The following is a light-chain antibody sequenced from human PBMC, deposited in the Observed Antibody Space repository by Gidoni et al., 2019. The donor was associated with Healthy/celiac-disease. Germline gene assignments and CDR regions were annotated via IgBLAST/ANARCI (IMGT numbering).Light chain of an antibody. J-gene: IGKJ1*01. Sequence: EIVLTQSPGTLSLSPGERATLSCRASQSVSSSYLDGYQQKPGQAPRLLIYGASSRAPGIPDRFSGSGSGTDFTLTISRLDPEDFAVYYCQQYGSSPRTFGQGTKVEIK. CDR3: QQYGSSPRT. CDR2: GAS. V-gene: IGKV3-20*01. CDR1: QSVSSSY.